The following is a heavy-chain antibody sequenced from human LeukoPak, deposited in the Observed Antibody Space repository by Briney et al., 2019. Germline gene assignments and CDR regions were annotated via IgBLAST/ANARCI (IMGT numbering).Heavy chain of an antibody. J-gene: IGHJ3*02. CDR3: ARGHGPAASFDI. CDR2: INPNSGGT. Sequence: GASVKVSCKASGYTFTGYYIHWVRQAPGQGLEWMGWINPNSGGTDYAQKFQGRVTMTRDTSITTAYMDLSRLKSDDTAVYHCARGHGPAASFDIWGQGTMVTVSS. V-gene: IGHV1-2*02. CDR1: GYTFTGYY. D-gene: IGHD6-25*01.